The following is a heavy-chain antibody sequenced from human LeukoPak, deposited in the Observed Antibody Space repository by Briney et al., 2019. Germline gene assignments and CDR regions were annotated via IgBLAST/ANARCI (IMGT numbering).Heavy chain of an antibody. CDR1: GGSISSYY. Sequence: SETLSLTCTVSGGSISSYYWSWVRQPPGKGLEWIGYIYYSGSTNYNPSLKSRVTISVDMSKNQFSLRLNSVTAADTAVYYCARRRKDLNWFDPWGQGTLVTVSS. CDR3: ARRRKDLNWFDP. J-gene: IGHJ5*02. V-gene: IGHV4-59*08. CDR2: IYYSGST.